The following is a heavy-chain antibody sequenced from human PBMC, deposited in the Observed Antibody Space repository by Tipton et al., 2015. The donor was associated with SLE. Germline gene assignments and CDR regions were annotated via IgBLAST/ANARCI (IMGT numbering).Heavy chain of an antibody. CDR2: VNPDTGGT. CDR1: GYTFSSNY. Sequence: QLVQSGGEVKKPGASVKVSCTASGYTFSSNYIHWVRQAPGQGLEWMGIVNPDTGGTSYAQRFQGRVTVTADTSSSTVYVELSSLRSEDTAVYYCARGDHSSSWLGYFHYWGQGTLVTVSS. J-gene: IGHJ4*02. D-gene: IGHD6-13*01. V-gene: IGHV1-46*01. CDR3: ARGDHSSSWLGYFHY.